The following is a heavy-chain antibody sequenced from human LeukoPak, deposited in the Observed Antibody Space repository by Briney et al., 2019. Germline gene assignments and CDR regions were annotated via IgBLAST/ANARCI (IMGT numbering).Heavy chain of an antibody. Sequence: PGGSLRLSCAASGFTFSNYGMHWVRQAPGKGLEWVAFIRHHGGNAYYADSVKGRFTISRENSKNTLYLQMNSLRAEDTAVYYCAKDDVESYFDYWGQGTLVTVSS. D-gene: IGHD2-21*01. CDR3: AKDDVESYFDY. J-gene: IGHJ4*02. CDR2: IRHHGGNA. CDR1: GFTFSNYG. V-gene: IGHV3-30*02.